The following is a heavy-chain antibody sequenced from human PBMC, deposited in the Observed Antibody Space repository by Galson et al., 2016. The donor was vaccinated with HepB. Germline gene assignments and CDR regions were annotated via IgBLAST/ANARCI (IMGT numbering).Heavy chain of an antibody. V-gene: IGHV3-66*02. J-gene: IGHJ4*02. Sequence: TSYADSVKGRFTISRDSFKNTLYLQMNSLRPEDTAVYYCARRSDSLLVVTGDCWGQGTLVTVSS. CDR2: T. CDR3: ARRSDSLLVVTGDC. D-gene: IGHD2-8*02.